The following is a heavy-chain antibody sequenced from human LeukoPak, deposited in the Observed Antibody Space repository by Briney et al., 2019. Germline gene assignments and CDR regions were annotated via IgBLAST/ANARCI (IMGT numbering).Heavy chain of an antibody. CDR2: ISSSSSYI. CDR1: GFTFSSYS. V-gene: IGHV3-21*01. D-gene: IGHD6-6*01. J-gene: IGHJ6*03. Sequence: PGGSLRLSCAASGFTFSSYSMNWVRQAPGKGLEWVSSISSSSSYIYYADSVKGRFTISRDNAKNSLYLQMNSLRAEDTAVYYCARDSRVYSSSFIHYYYYYMDVWGKGTTVTVSS. CDR3: ARDSRVYSSSFIHYYYYYMDV.